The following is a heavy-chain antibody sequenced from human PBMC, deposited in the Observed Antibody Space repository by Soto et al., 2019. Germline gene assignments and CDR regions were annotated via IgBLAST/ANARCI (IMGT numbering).Heavy chain of an antibody. J-gene: IGHJ3*02. Sequence: EVQLVESGGGLVQPGRSLRLSCAASGFTFDDYAMHWVRQAPGKGLEWVSAITWNSGSIDYADSVKGRFTIPRDNAKNYRYLQMNSLSAEDAALYYCVKDKKSTHDAFHIWGKGTMVTVSS. CDR3: VKDKKSTHDAFHI. CDR2: ITWNSGSI. V-gene: IGHV3-9*01. CDR1: GFTFDDYA. D-gene: IGHD2-15*01.